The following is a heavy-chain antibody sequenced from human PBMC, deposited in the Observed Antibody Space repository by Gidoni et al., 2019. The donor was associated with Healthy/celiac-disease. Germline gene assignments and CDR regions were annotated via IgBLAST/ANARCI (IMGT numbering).Heavy chain of an antibody. Sequence: EVQLLESGGGLVQPGGSLRIPCAAAGFTFSSYAMSWVRQAPGKGMEWVSAISGSGGSTYYADSVKGRFTISRDNSKNTLYLQMNSLRAEDTAVYYCAKDRYYGSGRNAFDIWGQGTMVTVSS. J-gene: IGHJ3*02. V-gene: IGHV3-23*01. D-gene: IGHD3-10*01. CDR3: AKDRYYGSGRNAFDI. CDR2: ISGSGGST. CDR1: GFTFSSYA.